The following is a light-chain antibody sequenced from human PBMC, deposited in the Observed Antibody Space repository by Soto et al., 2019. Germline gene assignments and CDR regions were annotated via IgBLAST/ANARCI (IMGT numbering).Light chain of an antibody. V-gene: IGKV3-20*01. CDR2: GAS. J-gene: IGKJ4*01. Sequence: EIRLTHYGRTLSLSPGQRATLSCSASQSVSSSYLAWYQQKPGQAPRLLIYGASSRATGIPDRFSGSGSGTDFTLTISRLEPEDFAVYYCQQYGSSPLTFGGGTRWIS. CDR3: QQYGSSPLT. CDR1: QSVSSSY.